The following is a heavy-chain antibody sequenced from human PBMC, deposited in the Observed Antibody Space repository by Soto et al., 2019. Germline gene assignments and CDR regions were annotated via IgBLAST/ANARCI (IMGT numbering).Heavy chain of an antibody. CDR3: ARDQPGQCLVPQDH. J-gene: IGHJ4*02. Sequence: QVQLVESGGGVVQPGRSLRLSCAASGFTFSSYAMHWVRQAPGKGLEWVSVMSYDGSNKYYADSVKGRFTISRDNSKNTLYRQMNSLRAEDTAVYYCARDQPGQCLVPQDHWGQGTLVTVSS. D-gene: IGHD6-19*01. CDR1: GFTFSSYA. V-gene: IGHV3-30-3*01. CDR2: MSYDGSNK.